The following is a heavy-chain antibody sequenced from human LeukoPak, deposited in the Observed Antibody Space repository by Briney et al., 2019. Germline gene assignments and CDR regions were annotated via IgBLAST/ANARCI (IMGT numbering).Heavy chain of an antibody. J-gene: IGHJ4*02. V-gene: IGHV1-18*01. Sequence: ASVKVSFTGSGYTFNIYVISRVRQVPGQGREWMGWITGHNANTYYAQKFKDRVTLTTDTSTTTAYMELRSLTSDDTAVYYCARIWAEFHLVSDFWGQGPQVTVS. CDR2: ITGHNANT. CDR1: GYTFNIYV. D-gene: IGHD3-10*01. CDR3: ARIWAEFHLVSDF.